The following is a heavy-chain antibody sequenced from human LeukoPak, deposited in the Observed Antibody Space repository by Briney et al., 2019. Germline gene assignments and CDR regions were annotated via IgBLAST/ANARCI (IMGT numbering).Heavy chain of an antibody. Sequence: SETLSLTCTVSGYSISSGYYWSFIRQPPGKGLEWIGVIYHSGHTFYNPSLKSRVTISVETSKNQFSLKLNSVTAADTAVYYCAKEGTVRWFDPWGQGTLVTVSS. J-gene: IGHJ5*02. CDR1: GYSISSGYY. V-gene: IGHV4-38-2*02. D-gene: IGHD1-14*01. CDR2: IYHSGHT. CDR3: AKEGTVRWFDP.